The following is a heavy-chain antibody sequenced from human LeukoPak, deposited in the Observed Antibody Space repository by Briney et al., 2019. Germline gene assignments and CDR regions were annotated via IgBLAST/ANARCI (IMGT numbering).Heavy chain of an antibody. V-gene: IGHV3-9*01. D-gene: IGHD5-18*01. CDR1: VFTFDDYA. CDR2: ISWNSGSI. J-gene: IGHJ4*02. Sequence: PGGSLRLSRAASVFTFDDYAMHWVQQAPGKGLEWVSGISWNSGSIGYADSVEGRFTISRDNAKNSLYLQMNSLRAEDTALYYCAKDGGTSYGFDYFDYWGQGTLVTVSS. CDR3: AKDGGTSYGFDYFDY.